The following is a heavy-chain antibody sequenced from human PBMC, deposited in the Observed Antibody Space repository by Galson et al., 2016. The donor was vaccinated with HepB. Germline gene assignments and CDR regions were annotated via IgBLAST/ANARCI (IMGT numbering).Heavy chain of an antibody. Sequence: PALVKPTQTLTLTCTFSGFSLSTDEVAVGWLRQPPGKALEWLTLIYWDNDKRYRPSLSSRLTITKDTSRNQVVLRMTKVEPADTATYYCARQLAPFTSAWFDYWGQGTLVTVSS. CDR3: ARQLAPFTSAWFDY. J-gene: IGHJ5*01. D-gene: IGHD2-2*01. CDR2: IYWDNDK. CDR1: GFSLSTDEVA. V-gene: IGHV2-5*02.